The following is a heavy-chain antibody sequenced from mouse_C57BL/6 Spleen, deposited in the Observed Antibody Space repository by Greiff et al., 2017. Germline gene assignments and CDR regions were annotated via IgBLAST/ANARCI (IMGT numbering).Heavy chain of an antibody. D-gene: IGHD2-10*01. J-gene: IGHJ4*01. CDR2: IDPSDSYT. CDR1: GYTFTSYW. V-gene: IGHV1-69*01. Sequence: QVQLQQSGAELVMPGASVKLSCKASGYTFTSYWMHWVKQRPGQGLEWIGEIDPSDSYTNYNQKFKGKSTLTVDKSSSTAYMQLSSLTSEDSAVYYCARAYYGKGDAMDYWGQGTSVTVSS. CDR3: ARAYYGKGDAMDY.